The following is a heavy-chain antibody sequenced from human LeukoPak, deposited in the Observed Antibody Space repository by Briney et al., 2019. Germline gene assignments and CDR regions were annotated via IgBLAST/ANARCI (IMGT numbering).Heavy chain of an antibody. J-gene: IGHJ4*02. D-gene: IGHD3-3*01. Sequence: GGSLRLSCAASGFSSVSYAIDWVRQAPGKGLEWVSGISASGGTTFYADSVKGRFTISRDNSKNTLYLQMNSLRAEDTAVYYCASALYDFWSGYLSPPDYWGQGTLVTVSS. CDR2: ISASGGTT. CDR3: ASALYDFWSGYLSPPDY. V-gene: IGHV3-23*01. CDR1: GFSSVSYA.